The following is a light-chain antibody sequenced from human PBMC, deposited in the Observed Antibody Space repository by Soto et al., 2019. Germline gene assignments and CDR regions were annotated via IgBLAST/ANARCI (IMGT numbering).Light chain of an antibody. J-gene: IGLJ1*01. CDR3: LSYTTTNNYV. Sequence: QSALTQPPSVSGSPGQSVTISCTGTSSDVGSYNRVSWYQQPLGTAPKLMIYEVSNRPSGVPDRFSGSKSGNTASLTISGLKSVAGADNYCLSYTTTNNYVFGPGPTLPVL. CDR2: EVS. CDR1: SSDVGSYNR. V-gene: IGLV2-18*02.